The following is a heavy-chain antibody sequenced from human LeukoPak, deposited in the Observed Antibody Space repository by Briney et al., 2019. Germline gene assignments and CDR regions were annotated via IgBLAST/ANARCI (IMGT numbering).Heavy chain of an antibody. CDR1: GVSISSYY. D-gene: IGHD4-17*01. CDR2: IYYSGST. V-gene: IGHV4-59*08. J-gene: IGHJ4*02. Sequence: SETLSLTCTVSGVSISSYYWSWIRQPPGKGLEWIGYIYYSGSTNYNPSLKSRVTISVDTSKNQFSLKLSSVTAADTAVYYCARQRNAHRSDYGDYVFDYWGQGTLVTVSS. CDR3: ARQRNAHRSDYGDYVFDY.